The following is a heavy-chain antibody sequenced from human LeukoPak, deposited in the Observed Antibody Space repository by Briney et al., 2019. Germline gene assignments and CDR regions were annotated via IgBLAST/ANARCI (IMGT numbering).Heavy chain of an antibody. CDR3: ARSYYSNYYYMDV. Sequence: SETLSLTCAVYGGSFSGYYWSWIRQPPGKGLEWIGEINHSGSTNYNPSLKSRVTISVDTSKNQFSLKLSSVTAADTAVYYCARSYYSNYYYMDVWGKGTTVTVSS. CDR2: INHSGST. V-gene: IGHV4-34*01. CDR1: GGSFSGYY. J-gene: IGHJ6*03. D-gene: IGHD4-11*01.